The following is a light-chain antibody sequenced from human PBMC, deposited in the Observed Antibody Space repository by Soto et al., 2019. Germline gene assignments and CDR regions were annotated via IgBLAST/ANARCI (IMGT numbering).Light chain of an antibody. CDR1: QDIYKY. CDR3: QKYYSAPWT. V-gene: IGKV1-27*01. J-gene: IGKJ1*01. CDR2: EAS. Sequence: DIQMTQSPSSLSASIGETVTVTCRASQDIYKYLAWYQQSPGKVPKLLVFEASRLQYGVSSRFIGSGSGTDFTLTITNLQPEDVATYYCQKYYSAPWTFGQGTKVEI.